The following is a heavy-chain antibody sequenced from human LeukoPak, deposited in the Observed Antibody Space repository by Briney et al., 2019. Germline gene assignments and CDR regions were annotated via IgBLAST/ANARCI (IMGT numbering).Heavy chain of an antibody. CDR1: GGSFSGYY. Sequence: PSETLSLTCAVYGGSFSGYYWSWIRQPPGKGLEWIGEINHSGSTNYNPSLKSRVTISVDTSKNQFSLKLSSVTAADTAVYYCARGQWELDYFDYWGQGTLVTVS. CDR3: ARGQWELDYFDY. D-gene: IGHD1-26*01. J-gene: IGHJ4*02. CDR2: INHSGST. V-gene: IGHV4-34*01.